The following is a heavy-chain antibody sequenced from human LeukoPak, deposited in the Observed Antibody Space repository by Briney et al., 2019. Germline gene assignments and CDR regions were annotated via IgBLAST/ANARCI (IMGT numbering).Heavy chain of an antibody. J-gene: IGHJ3*02. CDR2: IYSGGST. Sequence: GGSLRLSCAASGFTLSSNYMSWVRQAPGKGLESVSVIYSGGSTYYPDSAKGRWTISRDNSTNTLYLQLNSLRAEDTPAQYCARGGWGYGSGDVFDIWGQGTMVTVSS. CDR1: GFTLSSNY. V-gene: IGHV3-66*01. CDR3: ARGGWGYGSGDVFDI. D-gene: IGHD3-10*01.